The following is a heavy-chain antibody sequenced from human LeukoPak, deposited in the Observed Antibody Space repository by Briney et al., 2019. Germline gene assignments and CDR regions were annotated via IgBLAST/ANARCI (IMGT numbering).Heavy chain of an antibody. D-gene: IGHD3-9*01. J-gene: IGHJ4*02. V-gene: IGHV1-46*01. CDR3: AREGNEYDILTGYYKVHNFDY. Sequence: ASVKVSCKASGGTFSSYAISWVRQAPGQGLEWMGIINPSGGSTSYAQKFQGRVTMTRDTSTSTVYMELSSLRSEDTAVYYCAREGNEYDILTGYYKVHNFDYWGQGTLVTVSS. CDR2: INPSGGST. CDR1: GGTFSSYA.